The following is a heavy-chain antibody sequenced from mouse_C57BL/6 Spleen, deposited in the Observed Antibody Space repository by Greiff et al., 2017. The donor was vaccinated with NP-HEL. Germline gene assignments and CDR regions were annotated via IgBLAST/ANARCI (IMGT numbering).Heavy chain of an antibody. CDR3: ARRGDGSRYDYAMDY. J-gene: IGHJ4*01. Sequence: QVQLQQPGAELVKPGASVKLSCKASGYTFTSYWMHWVKQRPGQGLEWIGMIHPNSGSTNYNEKFKSKATLTVDKSSSTAYMQLSSLTSEDSAVYYCARRGDGSRYDYAMDYWGQGTSGTVSS. CDR1: GYTFTSYW. CDR2: IHPNSGST. V-gene: IGHV1-64*01. D-gene: IGHD1-1*01.